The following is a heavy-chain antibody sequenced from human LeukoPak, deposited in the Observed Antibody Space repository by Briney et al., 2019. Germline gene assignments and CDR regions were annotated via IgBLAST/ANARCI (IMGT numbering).Heavy chain of an antibody. Sequence: SETLSLTCTVSGGSISSYYWSWIRQPPGKGLEWIGYIYTSGSTNYNPSLKSRVTISVDTSKNQFSLKLSSVTAADTAVYYCARDGLGDSSGYYYSWFDPWGQGTLVTVSS. CDR2: IYTSGST. J-gene: IGHJ5*02. CDR3: ARDGLGDSSGYYYSWFDP. V-gene: IGHV4-4*09. CDR1: GGSISSYY. D-gene: IGHD3-22*01.